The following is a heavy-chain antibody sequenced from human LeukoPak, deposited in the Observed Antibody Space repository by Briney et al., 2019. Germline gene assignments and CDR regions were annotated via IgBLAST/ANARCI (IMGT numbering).Heavy chain of an antibody. V-gene: IGHV1-46*01. J-gene: IGHJ5*02. CDR1: GYTITNNY. CDR3: ATDHSMANTAWWFDP. Sequence: ASVKASCKASGYTITNNYMHWVRQAPGQGLEWMGVINPSGTGTSYAQKFQGRITMSRDTSTSTVYMELSNLRSEDTAFYYCATDHSMANTAWWFDPWGQGTLVTVSS. D-gene: IGHD5-24*01. CDR2: INPSGTGT.